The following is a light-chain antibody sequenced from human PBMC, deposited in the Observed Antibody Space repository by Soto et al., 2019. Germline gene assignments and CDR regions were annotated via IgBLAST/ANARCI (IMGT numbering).Light chain of an antibody. V-gene: IGKV1-5*03. CDR1: RSIGTS. CDR3: QQHGSYPRT. J-gene: IGKJ1*01. CDR2: LAS. Sequence: DIQMTQSPSTLSASVGDRVTITCRASRSIGTSLAWYQQRPGKDPKLLIYLASNLEVGVPSRFSGSGSGTEFTLAISSLQPDDFATYYCQQHGSYPRTLGQGTKVEI.